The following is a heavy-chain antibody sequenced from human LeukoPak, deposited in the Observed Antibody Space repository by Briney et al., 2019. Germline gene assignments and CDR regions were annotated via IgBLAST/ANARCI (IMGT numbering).Heavy chain of an antibody. CDR3: ARVAAGYSVNYFDY. CDR2: ISTGSSTT. J-gene: IGHJ4*02. D-gene: IGHD4-23*01. CDR1: GFTFSNAW. Sequence: GGSLRLSCAASGFTFSNAWMNWVRQAPGKGLEWVSYISTGSSTTYYADSVKGRFTISRDNVENSLYPQMNSLRDEDTAVYYCARVAAGYSVNYFDYWGQGTLVTVSS. V-gene: IGHV3-48*02.